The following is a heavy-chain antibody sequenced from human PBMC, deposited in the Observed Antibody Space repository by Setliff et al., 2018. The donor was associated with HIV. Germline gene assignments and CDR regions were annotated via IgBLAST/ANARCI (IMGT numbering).Heavy chain of an antibody. Sequence: PGGSLRLSCAASGFTFRSYWMHWVRQAPGKGLVWVSRINTDGSDTNYADSVKGRFKISRDKSKNTLYLQMNSLRAEDTAVYYCAKAHWYDSRRTPDGRGWYFDLWGRGTLVTVSS. CDR3: AKAHWYDSRRTPDGRGWYFDL. V-gene: IGHV3-74*01. J-gene: IGHJ2*01. CDR2: INTDGSDT. D-gene: IGHD1-1*01. CDR1: GFTFRSYW.